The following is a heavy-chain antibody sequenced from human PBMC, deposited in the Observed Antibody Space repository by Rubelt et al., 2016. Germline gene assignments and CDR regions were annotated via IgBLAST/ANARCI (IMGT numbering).Heavy chain of an antibody. CDR3: ARFAIGGHSSGYLFDY. V-gene: IGHV1-2*02. CDR2: INPNRGGT. J-gene: IGHJ4*02. CDR1: GYTFTGYY. D-gene: IGHD3-22*01. Sequence: QVQLVQSGAEVKKPGASVKVSCKASGYTFTGYYMHWVRQAPGQGLEWMGWINPNRGGTNYAQKVQGRVTMTRETAISTAYMGLSRLRSDDTAVYYCARFAIGGHSSGYLFDYWGQGTLVTVSS.